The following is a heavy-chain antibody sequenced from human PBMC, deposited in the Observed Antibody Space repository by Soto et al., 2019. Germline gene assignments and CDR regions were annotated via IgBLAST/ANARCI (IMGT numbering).Heavy chain of an antibody. Sequence: GGSLRLSCAASGFTFSSYAMSWVRQAPGKGLEWVSAISGSGGSTYYADSVKGLFTISKDNSKNTLHLQTNILRADDTAVYYCAKIQYCGGECYSPPFDYWGQGNLVTVSS. CDR2: ISGSGGST. CDR3: AKIQYCGGECYSPPFDY. CDR1: GFTFSSYA. D-gene: IGHD2-21*01. V-gene: IGHV3-23*01. J-gene: IGHJ4*02.